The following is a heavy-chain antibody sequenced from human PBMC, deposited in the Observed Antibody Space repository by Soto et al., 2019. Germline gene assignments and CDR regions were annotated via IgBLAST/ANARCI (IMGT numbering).Heavy chain of an antibody. Sequence: EVQLVETGGGLIQPGGSLRLSCAGSGFTVRSNYMSWFRQAPGKGLEWVSIIYSSGNTYYADSVKGRYTMSRDTSNNKVFLQMSSLRAEDTAVYYCARVSAPFGYWGQGTLVTVSS. J-gene: IGHJ4*02. CDR2: IYSSGNT. CDR3: ARVSAPFGY. V-gene: IGHV3-53*02. D-gene: IGHD3-16*01. CDR1: GFTVRSNY.